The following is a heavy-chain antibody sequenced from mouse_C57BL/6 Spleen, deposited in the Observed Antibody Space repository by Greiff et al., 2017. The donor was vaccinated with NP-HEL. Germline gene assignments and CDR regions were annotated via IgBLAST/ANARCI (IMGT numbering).Heavy chain of an antibody. D-gene: IGHD2-4*01. Sequence: VQLQQSGAELVKPGASVKLSCKASGYTFTSYWMHWVKQRPGQGLEWIGMIHPNSGSTNYNEKFKSKATLTVDKSSSTAYMQLSSLTSEDSAVYYCAREGYYDYGGGAMDYWGQGTSVTVSS. CDR2: IHPNSGST. J-gene: IGHJ4*01. CDR3: AREGYYDYGGGAMDY. CDR1: GYTFTSYW. V-gene: IGHV1-64*01.